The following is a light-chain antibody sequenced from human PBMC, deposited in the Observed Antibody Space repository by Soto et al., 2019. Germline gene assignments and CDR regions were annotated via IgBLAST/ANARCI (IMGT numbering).Light chain of an antibody. CDR3: QSADISGTYV. Sequence: SYELTQPPSVSVSPGQTARITCSGDVLPNQYVYWYQQKPGQAPVLVMYKDIERPSGIPERFSGSSSGTTVTLTISGVQAEDEADYYCQSADISGTYVFGTGTKVTVL. CDR1: VLPNQY. CDR2: KDI. V-gene: IGLV3-25*02. J-gene: IGLJ1*01.